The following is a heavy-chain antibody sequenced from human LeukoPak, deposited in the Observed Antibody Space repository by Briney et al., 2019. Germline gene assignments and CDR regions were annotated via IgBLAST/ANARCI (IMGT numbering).Heavy chain of an antibody. CDR1: GFAFNMFA. V-gene: IGHV3-23*01. CDR3: ARQQRIRHCSEGVCTEGYYFDY. D-gene: IGHD2-15*01. J-gene: IGHJ4*02. Sequence: GGSLRLSCAGNGFAFNMFAIDWVRQAQGKGLEWVSGLSRGGSTTNYADSVKGRFTISRDKSQNSVFLQLNSLRPEDTAVYYCARQQRIRHCSEGVCTEGYYFDYWGQGTLVTVSS. CDR2: LSRGGSTT.